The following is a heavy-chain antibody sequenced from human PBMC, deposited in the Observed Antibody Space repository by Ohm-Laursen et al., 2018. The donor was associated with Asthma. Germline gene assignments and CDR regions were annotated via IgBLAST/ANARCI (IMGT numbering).Heavy chain of an antibody. CDR1: GYTFSRYS. CDR3: AKDDFAAGTGFDY. V-gene: IGHV3-48*01. CDR2: ITSYSSTT. D-gene: IGHD6-13*01. Sequence: SLRLSCAASGYTFSRYSIHWVRQVPGKGLEWVSYITSYSSTTYYADSVKGRFTISRDNAKNSLYLQMNSLRAEDTAVYYCAKDDFAAGTGFDYWGQGTLVTVSS. J-gene: IGHJ4*02.